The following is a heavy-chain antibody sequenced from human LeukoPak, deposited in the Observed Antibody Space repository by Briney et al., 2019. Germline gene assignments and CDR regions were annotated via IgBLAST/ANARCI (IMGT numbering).Heavy chain of an antibody. J-gene: IGHJ3*02. CDR3: ARGTTSQYSTARIPFDI. Sequence: GGSLRLSCAASGFTFSSYNMNWVRQAPGKGLEWVSSISTTSDYIYYADSLKGRFTISRDNAKSSLYLQMNSLRAEDTAVYYCARGTTSQYSTARIPFDIWGQGTMVTVSS. D-gene: IGHD6-6*01. CDR1: GFTFSSYN. CDR2: ISTTSDYI. V-gene: IGHV3-21*01.